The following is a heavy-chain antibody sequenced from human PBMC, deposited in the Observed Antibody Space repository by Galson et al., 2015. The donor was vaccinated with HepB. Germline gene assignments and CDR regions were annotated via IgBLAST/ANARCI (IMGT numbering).Heavy chain of an antibody. Sequence: SVKVSCKASGGTFSSYAISWVRQAPGQGLEWMGGIIPIFGTANYAQKFQGRVTITADESTSTAYMELSSLRSEDTAVYYCALKVTFGGVMGYWGQGTLVTVSS. CDR3: ALKVTFGGVMGY. V-gene: IGHV1-69*13. CDR1: GGTFSSYA. J-gene: IGHJ4*02. CDR2: IIPIFGTA. D-gene: IGHD3-16*01.